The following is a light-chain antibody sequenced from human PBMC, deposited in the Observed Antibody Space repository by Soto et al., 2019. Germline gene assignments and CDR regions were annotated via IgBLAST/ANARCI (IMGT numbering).Light chain of an antibody. CDR2: GNS. CDR3: ETWDTSLSVVI. CDR1: SSNIGAGYD. Sequence: QPVLTQPPSVSGAPGQRVTISCTGSSSNIGAGYDVHWYQQLPGTAPKLLIYGNSNRPSGVPDRFSGSKSGTSASLAITGLQAEDEADYYCETWDTSLSVVIFGGGTKLTVL. J-gene: IGLJ2*01. V-gene: IGLV1-40*01.